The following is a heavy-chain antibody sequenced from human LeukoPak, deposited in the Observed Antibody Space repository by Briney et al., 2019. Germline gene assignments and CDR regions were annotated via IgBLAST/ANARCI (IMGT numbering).Heavy chain of an antibody. V-gene: IGHV3-23*01. CDR1: GFIFRSYS. CDR3: AMGRSAGADYCCVH. J-gene: IGHJ1*01. CDR2: ISGSDNSA. D-gene: IGHD6-13*01. Sequence: GGSLRLSCAASGFIFRSYSMNWVRQAPGRGPEWVSSISGSDNSAYFADSVKGRFTISIDNSKNTQSLQLNSLRAEDTAVYYCAMGRSAGADYCCVHGAQGTLVTVSS.